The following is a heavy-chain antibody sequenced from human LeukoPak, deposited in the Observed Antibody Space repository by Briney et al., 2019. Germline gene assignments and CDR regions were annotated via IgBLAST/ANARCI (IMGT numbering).Heavy chain of an antibody. V-gene: IGHV3-21*01. CDR1: GFTFSSYS. Sequence: GGSLRLSCAASGFTFSSYSMNWVRQAPGKGLEWVSSISSSSSYIYYADSVKGRFTISRDNAKNSLYLQMNSLRAEDTAVYYCARGAYSSGWAYFDHWGQGTLVTVSS. D-gene: IGHD6-19*01. CDR2: ISSSSSYI. CDR3: ARGAYSSGWAYFDH. J-gene: IGHJ4*02.